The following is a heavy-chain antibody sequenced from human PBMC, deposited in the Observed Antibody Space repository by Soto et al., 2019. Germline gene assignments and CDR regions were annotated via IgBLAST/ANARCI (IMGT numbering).Heavy chain of an antibody. CDR2: ISAYNGNT. CDR3: TREVVAGRYYYYYYMDV. V-gene: IGHV1-18*01. D-gene: IGHD6-19*01. J-gene: IGHJ6*03. Sequence: QVQLVQSGAEVKKPGASVKVSCQASGYTFTSYGISWVRQAPGQGLEWMGWISAYNGNTNYAQKLQGRVTMTTDTTPSTAVMELRSARSDDTAVYYATREVVAGRYYYYYYMDVWGKGTTVTVSS. CDR1: GYTFTSYG.